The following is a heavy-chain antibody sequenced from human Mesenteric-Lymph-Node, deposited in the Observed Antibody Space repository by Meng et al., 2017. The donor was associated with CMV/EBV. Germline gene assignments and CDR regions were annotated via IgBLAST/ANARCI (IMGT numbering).Heavy chain of an antibody. V-gene: IGHV3-30*02. CDR2: IRYDGGNK. D-gene: IGHD3-3*01. CDR1: GFTLGNYG. CDR3: ARDNVLHDFWSGYHRVD. Sequence: GESLKISCAASGFTLGNYGMHWVRQASGKGLEWVAFIRYDGGNKDYVDPVKGRFTISRDNSKNTLYLQMNSLRAEDTAVYYCARDNVLHDFWSGYHRVDWGQGTLVTVSS. J-gene: IGHJ4*02.